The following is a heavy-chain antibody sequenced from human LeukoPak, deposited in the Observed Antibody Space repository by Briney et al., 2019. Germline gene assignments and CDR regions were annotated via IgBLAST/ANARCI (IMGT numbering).Heavy chain of an antibody. CDR3: ARLTGTRNWFDP. Sequence: SETLSLTCTVSGGSISSYYWSWIRQPPGKGLEWIGYIYYSGSTNYNPSLKSRVTISVDTSKNQFSLKLSSVTAADTAVYYCARLTGTRNWFDPWGQGTLVTVSS. CDR2: IYYSGST. D-gene: IGHD2-2*01. J-gene: IGHJ5*02. CDR1: GGSISSYY. V-gene: IGHV4-59*01.